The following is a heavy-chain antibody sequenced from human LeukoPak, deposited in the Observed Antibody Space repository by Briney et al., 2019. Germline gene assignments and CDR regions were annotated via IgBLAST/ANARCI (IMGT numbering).Heavy chain of an antibody. J-gene: IGHJ4*02. V-gene: IGHV1-46*01. Sequence: ASVTVSCKASGYTFTSYYIHWVRQAPEQGLEWMGIINPRGGSTSYAQKFQGRVSLTRDTSTSTVYMELSSLRSEDTAVYYCARVTSSGCFDYWGQGTLVTVSS. CDR3: ARVTSSGCFDY. CDR1: GYTFTSYY. D-gene: IGHD6-19*01. CDR2: INPRGGST.